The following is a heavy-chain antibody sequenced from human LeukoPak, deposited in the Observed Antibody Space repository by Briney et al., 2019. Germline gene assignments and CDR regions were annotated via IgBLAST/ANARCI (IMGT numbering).Heavy chain of an antibody. V-gene: IGHV1-2*02. J-gene: IGHJ4*02. CDR3: ARELGVAAAGPLDY. D-gene: IGHD6-13*01. Sequence: ASEKVSCKASGYTFTGYYMHWVRQAPAQGLEWMGGINPNSGGTNYAHKLQDRVTMTRDTSINTAYMELSSLRSDDTAVYFCARELGVAAAGPLDYWGQGTLVTVSS. CDR2: INPNSGGT. CDR1: GYTFTGYY.